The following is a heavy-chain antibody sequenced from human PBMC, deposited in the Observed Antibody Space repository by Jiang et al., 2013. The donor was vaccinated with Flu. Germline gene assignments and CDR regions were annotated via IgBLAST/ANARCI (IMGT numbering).Heavy chain of an antibody. CDR1: GYSFTSYW. CDR3: ARLDGSGSALDY. Sequence: SGAEVKARESLKISCKGSGYSFTSYWIGWVRQMPGKGLEWMGIIYPGDSDTRYSPSFQGQVTISADKSISTAYLQWSSLKASDTAMYYCARLDGSGSALDYWGQGTLVTVSS. J-gene: IGHJ4*02. CDR2: IYPGDSDT. V-gene: IGHV5-51*01. D-gene: IGHD3-10*01.